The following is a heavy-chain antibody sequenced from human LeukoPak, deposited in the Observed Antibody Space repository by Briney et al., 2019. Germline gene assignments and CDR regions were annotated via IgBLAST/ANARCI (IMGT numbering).Heavy chain of an antibody. D-gene: IGHD3-3*01. CDR3: AREAVTIFGLVRTQTPKGPHRFDP. CDR2: INPSGGTT. CDR1: GYIFTGYY. J-gene: IGHJ5*02. V-gene: IGHV1-46*01. Sequence: ASVKVSCMASGYIFTGYYMHWVRQAPGQGLEWMGLINPSGGTTNCAQKFQGRVTMTRDMSTTTVYMHLSSLRSEDTAVYYCAREAVTIFGLVRTQTPKGPHRFDPWGQGTLVTVSS.